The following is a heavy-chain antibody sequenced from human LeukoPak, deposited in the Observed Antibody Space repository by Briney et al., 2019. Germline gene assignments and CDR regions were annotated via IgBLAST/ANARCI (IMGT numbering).Heavy chain of an antibody. CDR3: ARYGFSTIWQGGWHAFDL. CDR2: INPTVGDT. V-gene: IGHV1-46*01. Sequence: ASVKVSCKASGYTLTSYYMHWVRQAPGQGLEWMGIINPTVGDTIYAQKFQGRVTMTRDMSTSTVYMELSSLRSDDTAVYYCARYGFSTIWQGGWHAFDLWGQGTMVTVSS. D-gene: IGHD6-13*01. J-gene: IGHJ3*01. CDR1: GYTLTSYY.